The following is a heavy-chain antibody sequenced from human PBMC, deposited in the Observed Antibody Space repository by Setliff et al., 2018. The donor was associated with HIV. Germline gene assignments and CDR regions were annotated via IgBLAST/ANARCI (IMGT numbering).Heavy chain of an antibody. CDR1: GFTFSYYR. CDR3: ARGGSGDWGNAFDN. Sequence: GGSLRLSCEVSGFTFSYYRMHWVRQAPGKGLEWVAVISYDGSIKYYADSVKGRFTVSRDNSNNRLSLHLNSLRPEDTAVYYCARGGSGDWGNAFDNWGQGTTVTVSS. D-gene: IGHD3-16*01. CDR2: ISYDGSIK. J-gene: IGHJ3*02. V-gene: IGHV3-30*03.